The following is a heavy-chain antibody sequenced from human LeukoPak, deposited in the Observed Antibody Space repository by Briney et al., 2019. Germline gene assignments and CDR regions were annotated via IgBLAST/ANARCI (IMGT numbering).Heavy chain of an antibody. CDR2: IYYSGST. CDR3: ARVLGGSYYYGMDV. Sequence: SQTLSLTCTVSGGSISSGGYYWSWIREPPGKGLEWIGSIYYSGSTYYNPSLKSRVTISVDTSKNQFSLKLTSVTAADTAVYYCARVLGGSYYYGMDVWGQGTTVTVSS. J-gene: IGHJ6*02. CDR1: GGSISSGGYY. V-gene: IGHV4-39*07.